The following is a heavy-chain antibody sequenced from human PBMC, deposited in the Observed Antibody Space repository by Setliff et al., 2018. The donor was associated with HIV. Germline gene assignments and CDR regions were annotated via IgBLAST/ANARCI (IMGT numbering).Heavy chain of an antibody. CDR1: GGSMKNFY. V-gene: IGHV4-59*01. CDR2: IHYSGIV. CDR3: AGVAKDSSFFGASGPTYFDP. J-gene: IGHJ5*02. D-gene: IGHD3-10*01. Sequence: NPSETLSLTCTVSGGSMKNFYWSWIRQVPGGRLQWIGHIHYSGIVNYSPSLSSRLTISAQTSKNQFSLTLKSVTTAETALYFCAGVAKDSSFFGASGPTYFDPWGHGTLVTVSS.